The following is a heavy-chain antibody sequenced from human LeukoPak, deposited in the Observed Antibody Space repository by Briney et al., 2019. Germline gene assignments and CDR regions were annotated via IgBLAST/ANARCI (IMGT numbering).Heavy chain of an antibody. Sequence: PSETLSLTCAVSGASIGGGGYAWRWLRQPPGKGLEWIGFIYHDGSAYYTPSTDYNPSFKSRVTFSVDPSKNQFFLTLSSVTAADTAVYYCARVSSSSWHYFDFWGQGTLVTVSS. V-gene: IGHV4-30-2*01. CDR2: IYHDGSA. D-gene: IGHD6-13*01. CDR1: GASIGGGGYA. J-gene: IGHJ4*02. CDR3: ARVSSSSWHYFDF.